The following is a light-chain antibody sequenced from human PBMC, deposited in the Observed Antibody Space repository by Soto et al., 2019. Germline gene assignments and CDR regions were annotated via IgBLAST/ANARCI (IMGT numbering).Light chain of an antibody. CDR2: GAS. J-gene: IGKJ1*01. V-gene: IGKV3-15*01. Sequence: IVMTQSPATLSVSPGERATLSCRASQSVSTNLAWYQQKPGQAPRLLIYGASTRATGIPARFSGSGSGTEFTLTISSLQSEDFAVYCCQQYIHWPPGTFGQGTKVEI. CDR1: QSVSTN. CDR3: QQYIHWPPGT.